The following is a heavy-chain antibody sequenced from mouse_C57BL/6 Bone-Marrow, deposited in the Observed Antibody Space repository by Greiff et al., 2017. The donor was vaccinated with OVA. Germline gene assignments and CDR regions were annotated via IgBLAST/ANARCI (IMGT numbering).Heavy chain of an antibody. CDR1: GYAFSSSW. CDR3: APIVPWYFDV. D-gene: IGHD2-5*01. J-gene: IGHJ1*03. CDR2: IYPGDGDT. Sequence: QVQLQQSGPELVKPGASVTISCKASGYAFSSSWLNWVKQRPGKGLEWIGRIYPGDGDTNYNGKFKGKATLTADKSSSTAYMQLSSLTSEDSAVYFCAPIVPWYFDVWGTGTTVTVSS. V-gene: IGHV1-82*01.